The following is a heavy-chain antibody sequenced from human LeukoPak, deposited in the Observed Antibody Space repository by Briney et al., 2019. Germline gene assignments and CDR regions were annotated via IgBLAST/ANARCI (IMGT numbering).Heavy chain of an antibody. CDR3: AKNLYCGGGSCYPSALGMDV. V-gene: IGHV3-30*18. J-gene: IGHJ6*02. CDR1: GFTFSSYG. Sequence: GGSLRLSCAASGFTFSSYGMHWVRQAPGKGLEWVAVISYDGSNKYYADSVKGRFTISRDNSKNTLFLQMNSLRAEDTAVYYCAKNLYCGGGSCYPSALGMDVWGQGTTVTVSS. D-gene: IGHD2-15*01. CDR2: ISYDGSNK.